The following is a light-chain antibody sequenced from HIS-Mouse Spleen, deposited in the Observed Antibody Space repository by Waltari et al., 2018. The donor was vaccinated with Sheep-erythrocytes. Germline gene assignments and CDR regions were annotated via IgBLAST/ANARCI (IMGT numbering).Light chain of an antibody. J-gene: IGKJ2*01. V-gene: IGKV2-30*02. CDR2: KFS. CDR1: QSLVHSDGNTF. CDR3: MQCTHWPPYT. Sequence: DVVMTQSPLSLPVTLGQPASISCRSSQSLVHSDGNTFLNWFQQRPGQSPRRLIYKFSNRDSGVPDRFSGSGSGTDFTLKISRVEAEDVGVYYCMQCTHWPPYTFGQGTKLEIK.